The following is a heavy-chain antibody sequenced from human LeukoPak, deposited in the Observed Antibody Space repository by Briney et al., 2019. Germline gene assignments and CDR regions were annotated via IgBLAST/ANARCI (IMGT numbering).Heavy chain of an antibody. CDR3: AKERDSRGYFDY. CDR2: ISGSGGST. CDR1: GFTFSSYS. V-gene: IGHV3-23*01. D-gene: IGHD3-22*01. Sequence: GGSLRLSCAASGFTFSSYSMNWVRQAPGKGLEWVSAISGSGGSTYYADSVKGRFTISRDNSKNTLYLQMNSLRAEDTAVYYCAKERDSRGYFDYWGQGTLVTVSS. J-gene: IGHJ4*02.